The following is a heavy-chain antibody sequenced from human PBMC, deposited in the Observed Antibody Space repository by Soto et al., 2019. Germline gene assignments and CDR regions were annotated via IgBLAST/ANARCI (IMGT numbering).Heavy chain of an antibody. V-gene: IGHV1-46*01. CDR2: INPSGGST. J-gene: IGHJ4*02. CDR1: GYTFTSYY. Sequence: QVQLVQSGAEVKKPGASVKVSCKASGYTFTSYYMHWVRQAPGQGLEWMGIINPSGGSTSYAQKFLGRVTMNRDTSASTVYMALSSLRSEDTAVYYCARVGIVGAPSYFDCWGQGTLVTVSS. CDR3: ARVGIVGAPSYFDC. D-gene: IGHD1-26*01.